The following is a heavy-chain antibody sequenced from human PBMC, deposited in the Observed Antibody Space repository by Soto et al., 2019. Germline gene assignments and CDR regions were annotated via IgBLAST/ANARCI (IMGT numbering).Heavy chain of an antibody. D-gene: IGHD2-15*01. J-gene: IGHJ6*02. CDR3: ATGLGSRYCSGGRCYTYPPPYYYYGTDI. Sequence: ASVKVSCKASGYTFTSYYMHWVRQAPGQGLEWMGIINPSGGSTSYAQKFQGRVTMTRDTSTSTVYMELSSLRSEDTAVYYCATGLGSRYCSGGRCYTYPPPYYYYGTDIWGQGTTVTVCS. CDR1: GYTFTSYY. CDR2: INPSGGST. V-gene: IGHV1-46*01.